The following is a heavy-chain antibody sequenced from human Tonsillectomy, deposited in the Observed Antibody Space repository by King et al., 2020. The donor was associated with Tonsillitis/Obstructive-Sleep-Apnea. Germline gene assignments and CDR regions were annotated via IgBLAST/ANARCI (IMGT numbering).Heavy chain of an antibody. V-gene: IGHV4-59*01. D-gene: IGHD4-17*01. CDR1: DDSISSYY. CDR3: ARTSLDYGDYEFTYYMDV. J-gene: IGHJ6*03. Sequence: QLQESGPGLVKPSETLSLTCTVSDDSISSYYWSWIRQPPGKGLEWIAYIYYSGTTNYNPSLTSRVTISLDTSKNQFSLKLSSVTAADTAVYYCARTSLDYGDYEFTYYMDVWGKGTTVSVSS. CDR2: IYYSGTT.